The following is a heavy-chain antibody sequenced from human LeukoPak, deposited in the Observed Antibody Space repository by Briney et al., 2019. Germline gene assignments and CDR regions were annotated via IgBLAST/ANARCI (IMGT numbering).Heavy chain of an antibody. CDR3: ARVYSSSWTQSFDY. J-gene: IGHJ4*02. CDR2: ISSSSSYI. Sequence: GGSLRLSCAASGFTFSTYSMSWVRQAPGKRLEWVSSISSSSSYIFYADSVKGRFTISRDNAKNSLYLQMNSLRAEDTAVYYCARVYSSSWTQSFDYWGQGTLVTVSS. CDR1: GFTFSTYS. D-gene: IGHD6-13*01. V-gene: IGHV3-21*01.